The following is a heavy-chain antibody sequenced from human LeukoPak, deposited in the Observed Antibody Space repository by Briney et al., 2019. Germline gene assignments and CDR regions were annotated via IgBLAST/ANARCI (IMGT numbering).Heavy chain of an antibody. CDR3: ARRGNWNDPYGIGY. Sequence: ASVKVSCKASGYTFTSYDINWVRQATGQGLEWMGWMNPNSGNTGYAQKFQGRVTMTRNTSISTAYVELSSLRSEDTAVYYCARRGNWNDPYGIGYWGQGTLVTVSS. D-gene: IGHD1-1*01. CDR1: GYTFTSYD. J-gene: IGHJ4*02. V-gene: IGHV1-8*01. CDR2: MNPNSGNT.